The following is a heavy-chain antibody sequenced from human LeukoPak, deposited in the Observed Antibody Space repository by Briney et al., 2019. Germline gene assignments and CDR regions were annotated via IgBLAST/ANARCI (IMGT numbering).Heavy chain of an antibody. CDR3: ARDRAARTEWLRLTY. CDR2: IKQDGSEK. D-gene: IGHD5-12*01. CDR1: GFTFSSYW. J-gene: IGHJ4*02. V-gene: IGHV3-7*01. Sequence: PGGSLRLSCAASGFTFSSYWMSWVRQAPGKGLEWVANIKQDGSEKYCVDSVKGRFTISRDNAENSLYLQMNSLRVEDTAVYYCARDRAARTEWLRLTYWGQGTLVTVSS.